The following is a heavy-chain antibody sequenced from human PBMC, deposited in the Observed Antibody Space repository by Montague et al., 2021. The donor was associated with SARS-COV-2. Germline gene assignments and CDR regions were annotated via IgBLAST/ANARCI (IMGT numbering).Heavy chain of an antibody. V-gene: IGHV3-11*01. CDR3: ARDQGGYGTFDI. J-gene: IGHJ3*02. CDR2: ISGSGSKT. D-gene: IGHD5-12*01. CDR1: GFIFSDYY. Sequence: SLRLSCAASGFIFSDYYMTWIRQAPGKGLEWVSHISGSGSKTYYAESVKGRFTISGDTANNSVYLQMKFLGAEDTAVYYCARDQGGYGTFDIWGQGTMVTVSS.